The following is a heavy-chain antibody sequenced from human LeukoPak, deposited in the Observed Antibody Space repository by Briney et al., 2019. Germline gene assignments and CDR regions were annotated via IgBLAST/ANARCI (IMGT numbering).Heavy chain of an antibody. CDR3: ARGKVVERRMDV. V-gene: IGHV4-34*01. CDR1: GGSFSGYY. Sequence: SETLSLTCAVYGGSFSGYYWSWIRQPRGKGLEWIGEINHSGSTNYNPSLKSRVTISVDTSKNQFSLKLSSVTAADTAVYYCARGKVVERRMDVWGQGTTVTVSS. D-gene: IGHD2-15*01. J-gene: IGHJ6*02. CDR2: INHSGST.